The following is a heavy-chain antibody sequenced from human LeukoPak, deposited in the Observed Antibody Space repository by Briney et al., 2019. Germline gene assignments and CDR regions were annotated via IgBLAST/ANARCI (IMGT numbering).Heavy chain of an antibody. Sequence: GGSLRLSCAASGFNFSSYGMHWVRQAPGKGLEWVAFIRYDGSNKYYADSVKGRFTISRDNSKNTLYLQMNSLRAEDTAVYYCAKGSAGPTRYYYYYYYMDVWGKGTTVTVSS. CDR3: AKGSAGPTRYYYYYYYMDV. CDR1: GFNFSSYG. J-gene: IGHJ6*03. D-gene: IGHD1-1*01. V-gene: IGHV3-30*02. CDR2: IRYDGSNK.